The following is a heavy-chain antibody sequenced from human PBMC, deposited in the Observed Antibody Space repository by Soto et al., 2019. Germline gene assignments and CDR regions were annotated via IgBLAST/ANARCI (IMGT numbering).Heavy chain of an antibody. CDR3: ARADDGCSGYVLDAGHYYYGMDV. CDR1: GYTFTSYD. D-gene: IGHD5-12*01. J-gene: IGHJ6*02. V-gene: IGHV1-8*01. CDR2: MNPNSGNT. Sequence: GASVKVSCKASGYTFTSYDINWVRQATGQGLEWMGWMNPNSGNTGCAQKFQGRVTMTRNTSISTAYMELSSLRSEDTAVYYCARADDGCSGYVLDAGHYYYGMDVWGQGTTVTVSS.